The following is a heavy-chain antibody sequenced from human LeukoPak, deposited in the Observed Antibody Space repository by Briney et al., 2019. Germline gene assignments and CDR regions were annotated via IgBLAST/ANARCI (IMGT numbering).Heavy chain of an antibody. D-gene: IGHD6-13*01. CDR1: GGSISSYY. Sequence: KPSETLSLTCTVSGGSISSYYWSWIRQPPGKGLEWIGYIYYSGGTNYNPSPKSRVTISVDTSKNQFSLKLSSVTAADTAVYYCARGKSSWYGSRNYYYYYMDVWGKGTTVTVSS. CDR2: IYYSGGT. J-gene: IGHJ6*03. V-gene: IGHV4-59*01. CDR3: ARGKSSWYGSRNYYYYYMDV.